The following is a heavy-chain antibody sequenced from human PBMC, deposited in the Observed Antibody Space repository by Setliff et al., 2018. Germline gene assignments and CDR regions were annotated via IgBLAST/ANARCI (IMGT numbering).Heavy chain of an antibody. CDR1: GGSISSGSYY. CDR3: ARDLQLSSWFDP. J-gene: IGHJ5*02. CDR2: IYTSGST. D-gene: IGHD1-1*01. Sequence: SETLSLTCTVSGGSISSGSYYWSWIRQPAGKGLEWIGRIYTSGSTNYNPSLKSRVTISVDTSKNQFSLKLSSVTAADTAVYYCARDLQLSSWFDPWGQGTLVTSPQ. V-gene: IGHV4-61*02.